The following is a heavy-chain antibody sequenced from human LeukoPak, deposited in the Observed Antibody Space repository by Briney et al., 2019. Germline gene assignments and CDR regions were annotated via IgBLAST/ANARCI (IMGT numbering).Heavy chain of an antibody. J-gene: IGHJ3*02. CDR1: GFTFSSYS. D-gene: IGHD3-22*01. V-gene: IGHV3-21*01. CDR2: ISSSSSYL. CDR3: ARGTGYYDSSGYYSSLHAFDI. Sequence: GGSLRLSCAASGFTFSSYSMNWVRQAPGKGLEWVSSISSSSSYLYYAVSVTGRFTISRDNAKNSLYLQMISLRAEDTAVYYCARGTGYYDSSGYYSSLHAFDIWGQGTMVTVSS.